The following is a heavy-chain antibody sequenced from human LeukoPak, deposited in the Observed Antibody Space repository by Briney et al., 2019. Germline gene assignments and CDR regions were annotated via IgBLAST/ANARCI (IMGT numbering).Heavy chain of an antibody. CDR2: IYTSGST. CDR3: ARGRYCSADICSGGDAFDI. V-gene: IGHV4-4*07. Sequence: PSETLSLTCTVSGGSISSYYWSWIRQPAGKGLEWIGRIYTSGSTNYNPSLKGRVTMSVDTSKNQFSLKLSSVAAADTAVYYCARGRYCSADICSGGDAFDIWGQGTMVSVSS. CDR1: GGSISSYY. D-gene: IGHD2-15*01. J-gene: IGHJ3*02.